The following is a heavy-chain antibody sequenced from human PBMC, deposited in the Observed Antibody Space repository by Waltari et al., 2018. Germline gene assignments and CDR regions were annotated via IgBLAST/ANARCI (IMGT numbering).Heavy chain of an antibody. V-gene: IGHV4-59*11. D-gene: IGHD6-6*01. J-gene: IGHJ4*02. CDR2: FYYSGTT. CDR1: GGSISSHY. Sequence: QVQLQESGPGLVKPSETLSLTCTVSGGSISSHYWGWIRLPPGKGLELIGYFYYSGTTNYNPSLKSRVTISVTTSKTQFSLKLSSVTAADTAVYYCARNQGIAARPLDYWGQGTLVTVSS. CDR3: ARNQGIAARPLDY.